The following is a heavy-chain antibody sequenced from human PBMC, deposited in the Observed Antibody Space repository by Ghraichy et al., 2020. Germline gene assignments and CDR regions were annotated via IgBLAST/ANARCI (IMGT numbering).Heavy chain of an antibody. V-gene: IGHV4-39*01. CDR3: ARHRHYYGSGSYYKEGPNWFDP. CDR2: IYYSGST. D-gene: IGHD3-10*01. J-gene: IGHJ5*02. CDR1: GGSISSSSYY. Sequence: SQTLSLTCTVSGGSISSSSYYWGWIRQPPGKGLEWIGSIYYSGSTYYNPSLKSRVTISVDTSKNQFSLKLSSVTAADTAVYYCARHRHYYGSGSYYKEGPNWFDPWGQGTLVTVSS.